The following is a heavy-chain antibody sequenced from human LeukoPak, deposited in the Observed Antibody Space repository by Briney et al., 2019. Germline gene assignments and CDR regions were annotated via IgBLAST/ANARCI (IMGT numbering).Heavy chain of an antibody. J-gene: IGHJ6*02. D-gene: IGHD5-18*01. CDR2: IKQDGSEK. V-gene: IGHV3-7*03. Sequence: GGSLRLSCAASGFTFSSCWMSWVSQAPGKGLEWVANIKQDGSEKYYVDSVKGRFTISRDNAKNSLYLQMNSLRAEDTAVYYCARDRAMTQHDYYYYYYGMDVWGQGTTVTVSS. CDR1: GFTFSSCW. CDR3: ARDRAMTQHDYYYYYYGMDV.